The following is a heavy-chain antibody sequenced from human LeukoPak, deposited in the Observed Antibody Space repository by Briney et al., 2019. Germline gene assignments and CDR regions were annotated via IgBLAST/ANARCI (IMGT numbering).Heavy chain of an antibody. V-gene: IGHV4-39*07. CDR1: GGSISSSSYY. CDR3: ARDGYYDILTGYYKAPNYFDY. D-gene: IGHD3-9*01. CDR2: IYYSGST. J-gene: IGHJ4*02. Sequence: PSETLSLTCTVSGGSISSSSYYWGWIRQPPGKGLEWIGSIYYSGSTYYNPSLKSRVTISVDTSKNQFSLKLSSVTAADTAVYYCARDGYYDILTGYYKAPNYFDYWGQGTLVTVSS.